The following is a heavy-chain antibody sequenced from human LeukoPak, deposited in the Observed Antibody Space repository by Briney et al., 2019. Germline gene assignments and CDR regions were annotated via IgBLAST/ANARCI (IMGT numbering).Heavy chain of an antibody. J-gene: IGHJ3*02. CDR1: GYTFTSYY. CDR2: INPSGGST. D-gene: IGHD5-12*01. CDR3: ARDHSGYDRNDAFDI. V-gene: IGHV1-46*01. Sequence: ASVKVSCKASGYTFTSYYMHWVRQAPGQGLEWMGIINPSGGSTSYAQKFQGRVTMTRDTSTSTVYMELSSLRSEGTAVYYCARDHSGYDRNDAFDIWGQGTMVTVSS.